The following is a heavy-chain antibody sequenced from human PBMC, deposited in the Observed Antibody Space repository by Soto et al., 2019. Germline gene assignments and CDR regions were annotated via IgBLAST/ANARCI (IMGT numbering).Heavy chain of an antibody. Sequence: GGSLRLSCAASGFTFSNAWMSWVRQAPGKGLEWVGRIKSKTDGGTTDYAAPVKGRFTISRDDSKNTLYLQMNSLKTEDTAVYYCTTLITMVRGVIIDAFDIWGQWTMVTVSS. CDR3: TTLITMVRGVIIDAFDI. D-gene: IGHD3-10*01. J-gene: IGHJ3*02. V-gene: IGHV3-15*01. CDR1: GFTFSNAW. CDR2: IKSKTDGGTT.